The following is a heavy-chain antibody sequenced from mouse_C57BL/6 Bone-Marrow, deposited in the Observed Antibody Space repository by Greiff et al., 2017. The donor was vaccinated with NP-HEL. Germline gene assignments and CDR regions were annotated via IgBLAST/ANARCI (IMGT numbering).Heavy chain of an antibody. CDR2: ISSGSSTI. CDR3: ARRYRGLYYYAMDY. J-gene: IGHJ4*01. D-gene: IGHD2-12*01. CDR1: GFTFSDYG. Sequence: EVMLVESGGGLVKPGGSLKLSCAASGFTFSDYGMHWVRQAPEKGLEWVAYISSGSSTIYYADTVKGRFTISRDNAKNTLFLQMTSPRSEDTAMYYCARRYRGLYYYAMDYWGQGTSVTVSS. V-gene: IGHV5-17*01.